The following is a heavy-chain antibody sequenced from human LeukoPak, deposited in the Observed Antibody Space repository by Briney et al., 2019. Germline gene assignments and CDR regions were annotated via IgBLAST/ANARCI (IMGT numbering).Heavy chain of an antibody. D-gene: IGHD3-16*02. V-gene: IGHV1-2*06. J-gene: IGHJ3*01. CDR1: EYTFTDYY. CDR2: IDPNSGGT. Sequence: ASVKVSCKASEYTFTDYYMHWVRQAPGQGLEWMGRIDPNSGGTNYAQKVQGRVTMTRDTSISTAYMELNRLTSDDTTVYYCARGHDYVWGSYPNDAFDFWGQGTMVTVSS. CDR3: ARGHDYVWGSYPNDAFDF.